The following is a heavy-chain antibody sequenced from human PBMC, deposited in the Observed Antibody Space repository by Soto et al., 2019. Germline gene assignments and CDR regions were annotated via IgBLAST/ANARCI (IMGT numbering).Heavy chain of an antibody. V-gene: IGHV4-30-4*01. CDR1: GCSISSGDYY. D-gene: IGHD5-18*01. J-gene: IGHJ4*02. CDR3: ARLPRGYSYGYLDY. Sequence: PSETLSLTCTVSGCSISSGDYYWSWIRQPPGKGLEWIGYIYYSGSTYYNPSLKSRVTISVDTSKNQFSLKLSSVTAADTAVYYCARLPRGYSYGYLDYWGQGTLVTVSS. CDR2: IYYSGST.